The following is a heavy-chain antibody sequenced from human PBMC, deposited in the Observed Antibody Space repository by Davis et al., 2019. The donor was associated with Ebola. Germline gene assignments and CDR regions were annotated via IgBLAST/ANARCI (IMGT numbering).Heavy chain of an antibody. J-gene: IGHJ4*02. CDR2: ISGSGGST. D-gene: IGHD6-13*01. V-gene: IGHV3-23*01. CDR1: GFTFSSYA. CDR3: ARSIEGLSSSWYSV. Sequence: PGGSLRLSCAASGFTFSSYAMSWVRQAPGKGLEWVSAISGSGGSTYYADSVKGRFTISRDNSKNTLYLQMNSLRAEDTAVYYCARSIEGLSSSWYSVWGQGTLVTVSS.